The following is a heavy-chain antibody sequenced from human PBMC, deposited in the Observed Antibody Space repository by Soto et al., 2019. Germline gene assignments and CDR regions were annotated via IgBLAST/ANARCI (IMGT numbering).Heavy chain of an antibody. J-gene: IGHJ4*02. D-gene: IGHD3-3*01. Sequence: GSLRLSCAASGFTFSNAWMNWVRQAPGKGLEWVGRIKSKTDGGTTDYAAPVKGRFTISRDDSKNTLYLQMNSLKTEDTAVYYCTTILGDFWSGYYIGYWGQGTLVTVSS. CDR3: TTILGDFWSGYYIGY. V-gene: IGHV3-15*07. CDR2: IKSKTDGGTT. CDR1: GFTFSNAW.